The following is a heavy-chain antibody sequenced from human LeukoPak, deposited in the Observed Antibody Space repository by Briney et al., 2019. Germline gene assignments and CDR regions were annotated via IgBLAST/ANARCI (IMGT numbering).Heavy chain of an antibody. CDR2: ISYDGSNK. V-gene: IGHV3-30*04. J-gene: IGHJ4*02. Sequence: PGGSLRLSCAASGFTFSSYAMHWVRQAPGKGLEWVAVISYDGSNKYYADSVKGRFTISRDNSKNTLYLQMNSLRAEDTAVYYCAKVLVATMLAHVWGFDYWGQGTLVTVSS. D-gene: IGHD5-12*01. CDR1: GFTFSSYA. CDR3: AKVLVATMLAHVWGFDY.